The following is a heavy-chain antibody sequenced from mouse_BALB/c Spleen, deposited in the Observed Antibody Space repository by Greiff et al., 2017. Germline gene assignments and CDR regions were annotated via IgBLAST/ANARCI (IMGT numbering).Heavy chain of an antibody. J-gene: IGHJ2*01. V-gene: IGHV14-4*02. CDR3: NAHITTATDY. D-gene: IGHD1-2*01. Sequence: VHVKQSGAELVRSGASVKLSCTASGFNIKDYYMHWVKQRPEQGLEWIGWIDPENGDTEYAPKFQGKATMTADTSSNTAYLQLSSLTSEDTAVYYCNAHITTATDYWGQGTTLTVSS. CDR1: GFNIKDYY. CDR2: IDPENGDT.